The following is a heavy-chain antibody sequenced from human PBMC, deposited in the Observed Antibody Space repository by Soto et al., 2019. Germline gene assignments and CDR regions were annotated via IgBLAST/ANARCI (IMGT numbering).Heavy chain of an antibody. D-gene: IGHD5-18*01. CDR1: GYTFTSYW. V-gene: IGHV5-51*01. Sequence: GESLKISCKGSGYTFTSYWIAWVRQMPGKGLEWMAIIYPADSDTRYSPSFQGHVTISADKSISTAYLQWSSLRASDTAIYYCAIPDSNGWYHSCGQGTLVTVSS. J-gene: IGHJ5*01. CDR2: IYPADSDT. CDR3: AIPDSNGWYHS.